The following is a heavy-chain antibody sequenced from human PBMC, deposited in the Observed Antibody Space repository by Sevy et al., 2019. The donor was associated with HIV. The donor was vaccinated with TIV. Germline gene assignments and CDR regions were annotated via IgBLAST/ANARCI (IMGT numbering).Heavy chain of an antibody. CDR3: AREGCTKPHDY. J-gene: IGHJ4*02. D-gene: IGHD2-8*01. Sequence: GGSLRLSCVASGFNFNIYSMSWVRQAPGKRLGWVSTLSFGCGRINHADSVQGRFTMSRDDSKKTVYLEMNSLRPEDTAVYYCAREGCTKPHDYWGQGTLVTVSS. V-gene: IGHV3-23*01. CDR2: LSFGCGRI. CDR1: GFNFNIYS.